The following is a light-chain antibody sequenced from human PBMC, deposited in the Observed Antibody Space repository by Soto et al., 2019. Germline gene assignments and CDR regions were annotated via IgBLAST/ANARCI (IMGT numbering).Light chain of an antibody. J-gene: IGKJ1*01. CDR3: QHYGSSQGT. Sequence: DIQMTQSPSTLSGSVGDRVTISCRASQTISSWLAWYQQKPGKAPKLLIYKASSLESGVPSRFSGSGSGTEFTLTISSLQPDDFAVYYCQHYGSSQGTFGQGTKVDI. V-gene: IGKV1-5*03. CDR1: QTISSW. CDR2: KAS.